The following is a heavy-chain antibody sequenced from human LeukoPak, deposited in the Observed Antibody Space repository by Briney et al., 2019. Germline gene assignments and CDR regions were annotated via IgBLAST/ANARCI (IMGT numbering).Heavy chain of an antibody. D-gene: IGHD6-13*01. Sequence: GGSLRLSCAASGFTFSSYAMSWVRQAPGKGLEWVSSISSSSSYIYYADSVKGRFTISRDNAKNSLYLQMNSLRAEDTAVYYCARWLAAAGENYYYYYMDVWGKGTTVTVSS. J-gene: IGHJ6*03. CDR2: ISSSSSYI. V-gene: IGHV3-21*01. CDR3: ARWLAAAGENYYYYYMDV. CDR1: GFTFSSYA.